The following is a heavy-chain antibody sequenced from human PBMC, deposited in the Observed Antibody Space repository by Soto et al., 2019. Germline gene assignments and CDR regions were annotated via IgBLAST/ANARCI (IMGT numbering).Heavy chain of an antibody. CDR1: GYTLTELS. CDR2: FDPEDGET. V-gene: IGHV1-24*01. J-gene: IGHJ6*02. CDR3: ATVGAAAGNDYYYGMDV. D-gene: IGHD6-13*01. Sequence: AASVKVSCKVSGYTLTELSMHWVRQAPGKGLEWMGGFDPEDGETIYAQKFQGRVTMTEDTSTDTAYMELSSLRSEDTAVYYCATVGAAAGNDYYYGMDVWGQGTTVTVSS.